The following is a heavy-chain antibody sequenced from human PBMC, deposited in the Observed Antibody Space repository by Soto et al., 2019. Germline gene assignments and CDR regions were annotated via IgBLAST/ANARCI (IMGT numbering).Heavy chain of an antibody. CDR1: GCSISSYY. D-gene: IGHD6-6*01. J-gene: IGHJ6*03. CDR2: IYYSGST. CDR3: EREYSIAGDYYDMDV. Sequence: SETLSLTCTVSGCSISSYYLSWIRQPPGKGLEWIGYIYYSGSTNYNPALMSRVTISVDTSKNQFSLKLSSVNAADTAVEYYEREYSIAGDYYDMDVWGKGTTVTVSS. V-gene: IGHV4-59*01.